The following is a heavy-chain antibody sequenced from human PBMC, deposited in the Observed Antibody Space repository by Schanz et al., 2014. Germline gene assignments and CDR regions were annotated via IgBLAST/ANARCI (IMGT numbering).Heavy chain of an antibody. V-gene: IGHV3-48*01. D-gene: IGHD2-15*01. CDR1: GFDFNSYS. CDR2: IATSSSTR. CDR3: AKGMGYCSGGTCYDYYYYGLDV. Sequence: EVRLVESGGGLVQPGGSLRLSCEASGFDFNSYSMNWVRQVPGKGLEWLSYIATSSSTRHYADSVKGRVTISRDNSENTLYLQMNSLSADDTAVFYCAKGMGYCSGGTCYDYYYYGLDVWGQGTTVTASS. J-gene: IGHJ6*02.